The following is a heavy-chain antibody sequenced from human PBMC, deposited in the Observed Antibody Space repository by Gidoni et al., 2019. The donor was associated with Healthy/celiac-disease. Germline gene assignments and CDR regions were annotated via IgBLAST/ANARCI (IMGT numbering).Heavy chain of an antibody. CDR2: IYYSGST. V-gene: IGHV4-39*01. CDR1: GGSISSSSYY. Sequence: QLQLQESGPGLAKPSETLSLPCTVSGGSISSSSYYWGWIRQPPGKGLEWIGSIYYSGSTYYNPSLKSRVTISVDTSKNQFSLKLSSVTAADTAVYYCARHGSRGRDYWGQGTLVTVSS. J-gene: IGHJ4*02. CDR3: ARHGSRGRDY. D-gene: IGHD3-22*01.